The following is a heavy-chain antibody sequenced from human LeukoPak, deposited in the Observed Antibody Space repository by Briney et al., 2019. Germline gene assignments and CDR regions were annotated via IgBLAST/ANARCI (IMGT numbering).Heavy chain of an antibody. V-gene: IGHV1-2*02. CDR3: ARVVPAARRTYNWFDP. CDR2: INPNSGGT. CDR1: GYTFTGYY. Sequence: ASVKVSCKASGYTFTGYYMHWVRQAPGQGLEWMGWINPNSGGTNYAQKFQGRVTMTRDTSISTAYMELSGLRSDDTAVYYCARVVPAARRTYNWFDPWGQGTLVTVSS. J-gene: IGHJ5*02. D-gene: IGHD2-2*01.